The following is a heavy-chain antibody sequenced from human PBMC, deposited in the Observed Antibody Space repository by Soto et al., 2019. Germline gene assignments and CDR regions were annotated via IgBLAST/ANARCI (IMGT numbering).Heavy chain of an antibody. D-gene: IGHD3-3*01. CDR3: AKDHRDTYYXFXXGYYXPXXXYYGMDV. CDR2: ISGSGGST. CDR1: GFTFSSYA. J-gene: IGHJ6*02. V-gene: IGHV3-23*01. Sequence: EVQLLESGGGLVQPGGSLRLSCAASGFTFSSYAMSWVRQAPGKXLEWVXAISGSGGSTYYADSVKGRFTISRDNSKNTLYLQMNSLRAEDTAVYYCAKDHRDTYYXFXXGYYXPXXXYYGMDVWGQGTTVTVSS.